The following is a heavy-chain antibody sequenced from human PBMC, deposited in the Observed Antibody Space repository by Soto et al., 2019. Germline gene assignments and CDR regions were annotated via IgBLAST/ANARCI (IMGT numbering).Heavy chain of an antibody. V-gene: IGHV4-31*03. J-gene: IGHJ2*01. CDR1: GGSISSGGYY. D-gene: IGHD6-19*01. Sequence: QVQLQESGPGLVKPSQTLSLTCTVSGGSISSGGYYWSWIRQHPGKGLEWIGYIYYSGSTYYNPSLKSRVTISVDTSKTQFSQKLSSVTAADTAVYYCARVLGAVAGTVWYFDLWGRGTLVTVSS. CDR3: ARVLGAVAGTVWYFDL. CDR2: IYYSGST.